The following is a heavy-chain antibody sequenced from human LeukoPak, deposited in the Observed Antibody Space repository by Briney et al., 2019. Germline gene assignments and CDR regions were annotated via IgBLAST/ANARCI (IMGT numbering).Heavy chain of an antibody. CDR1: GGSISSYY. Sequence: SETLSLTCTVSGGSISSYYWSWIRQPPGKGLEWIGYIYYSGSTNYNPSLKSRVTISVDTSKNQFSLKLSSVTAADTAVYYCARVSGYDILTGYPNWSDPWGQGTLVTVSS. CDR3: ARVSGYDILTGYPNWSDP. V-gene: IGHV4-59*01. J-gene: IGHJ5*02. D-gene: IGHD3-9*01. CDR2: IYYSGST.